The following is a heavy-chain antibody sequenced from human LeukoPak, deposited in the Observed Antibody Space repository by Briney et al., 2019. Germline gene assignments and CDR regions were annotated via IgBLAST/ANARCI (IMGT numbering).Heavy chain of an antibody. CDR1: GFTFSDYA. CDR3: VKDPGGGLGSSVGY. D-gene: IGHD3-10*01. J-gene: IGHJ4*02. Sequence: GGSLRLSCSASGFTFSDYAMYWVCQAPGKGLEYVSAISSNGGSTYYADSVKGRFTISRDNSKNTLYLQMSSLRAEDTAVYYCVKDPGGGLGSSVGYWGQGTLVTVSS. V-gene: IGHV3-64D*06. CDR2: ISSNGGST.